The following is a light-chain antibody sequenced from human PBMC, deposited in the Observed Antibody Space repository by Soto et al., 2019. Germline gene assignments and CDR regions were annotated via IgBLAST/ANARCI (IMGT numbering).Light chain of an antibody. CDR3: QQYNNWPLT. CDR2: HAI. CDR1: ESVSNN. V-gene: IGKV3-15*01. J-gene: IGKJ4*01. Sequence: EIVMTQSPATLSVSPGERVTLSCRASESVSNNVAWYQQKPGQAPRLLIYHAITRATGIPARFSGSGSGTELTLTISSLPSEDFAIYYCQQYNNWPLTFGGGTKVEI.